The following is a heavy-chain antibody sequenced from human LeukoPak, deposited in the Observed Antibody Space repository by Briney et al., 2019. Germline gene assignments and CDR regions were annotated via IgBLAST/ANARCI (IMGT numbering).Heavy chain of an antibody. Sequence: GGSLRLSCAASGFTFSSYWMHWVRQAPGKGLVWVSRINSDGSSTSYADSVKGRFTISRDNAKNTLYLQMNSLRAEDTAVYYCAREDYGDYDLFDYWGQGTLVTVSS. V-gene: IGHV3-74*01. CDR3: AREDYGDYDLFDY. CDR1: GFTFSSYW. D-gene: IGHD4-17*01. J-gene: IGHJ4*02. CDR2: INSDGSST.